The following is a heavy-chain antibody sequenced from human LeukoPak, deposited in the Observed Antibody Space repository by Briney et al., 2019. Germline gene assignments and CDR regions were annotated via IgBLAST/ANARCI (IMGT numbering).Heavy chain of an antibody. CDR3: ARSWVAGYGTVLDY. CDR2: IDPSDSHT. D-gene: IGHD6-19*01. Sequence: GESLKISCKASGYSFTSYWITWVRQMPGKGLEWMGRIDPSDSHTNYSPSFQGHVTISADKSISTAYLQWSSLKASDTAMYYCARSWVAGYGTVLDYWGQGTLVTVSA. CDR1: GYSFTSYW. J-gene: IGHJ4*02. V-gene: IGHV5-10-1*01.